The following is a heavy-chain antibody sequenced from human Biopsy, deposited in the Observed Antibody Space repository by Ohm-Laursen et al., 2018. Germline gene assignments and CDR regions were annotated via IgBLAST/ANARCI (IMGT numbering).Heavy chain of an antibody. CDR1: GGSLSSYS. V-gene: IGHV4-4*07. CDR3: ARDRDRRGWFDP. J-gene: IGHJ5*02. CDR2: IYTSGIT. Sequence: SQTLSLTWTVSGGSLSSYSWSWIRQPAGKGLEWIGQIYTSGITNYNPSLKSRVTMSVDTSKNKFSLRVSSVTAADTAVYYCARDRDRRGWFDPWGQGTRVTVSS. D-gene: IGHD1-14*01.